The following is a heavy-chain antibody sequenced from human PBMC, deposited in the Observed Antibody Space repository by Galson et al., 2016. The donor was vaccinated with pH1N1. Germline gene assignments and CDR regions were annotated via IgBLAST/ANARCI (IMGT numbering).Heavy chain of an antibody. CDR3: SRDQSRGNPEAFDY. CDR1: GFTFSHYS. D-gene: IGHD2/OR15-2a*01. V-gene: IGHV3-21*01. CDR2: LSSISHYI. J-gene: IGHJ4*02. Sequence: SLRLSCAASGFTFSHYSMNWVRQAPGKGLEWVSTLSSISHYIYYADSVKGRFTVSRDNAKNSFFLQMDNLRAEDTAVYYCSRDQSRGNPEAFDYWGQGTLVTVSS.